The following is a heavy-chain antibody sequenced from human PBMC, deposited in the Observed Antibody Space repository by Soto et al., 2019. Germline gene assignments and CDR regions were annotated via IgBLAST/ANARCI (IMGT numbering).Heavy chain of an antibody. CDR3: ARTGAPISIVVVPAAKDPHYYGMDV. V-gene: IGHV1-2*04. D-gene: IGHD2-2*01. Sequence: ASVKVSCKASGYTFTGYYMHWVRQAPGQGLEWMGWINPNSGGTNYAQKFQGWVTMTRDTSISTAYMELSRLRSDDTAVYYCARTGAPISIVVVPAAKDPHYYGMDVWGQGTTLTVSS. J-gene: IGHJ6*01. CDR2: INPNSGGT. CDR1: GYTFTGYY.